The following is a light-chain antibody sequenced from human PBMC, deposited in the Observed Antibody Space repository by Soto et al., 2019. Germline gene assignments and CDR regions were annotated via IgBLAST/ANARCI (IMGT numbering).Light chain of an antibody. V-gene: IGKV3D-15*01. CDR3: QQYSRPPLT. J-gene: IGKJ1*01. CDR1: QSVDSN. Sequence: EIVMTQSPATLSVSPGDGATLSCRASQSVDSNLAWYQQKPGQTPRLLIYGASTRPTGIPARFSGSGSGTEFTLTISRLEPEDFAVYYCQQYSRPPLTFGQGTKVDIK. CDR2: GAS.